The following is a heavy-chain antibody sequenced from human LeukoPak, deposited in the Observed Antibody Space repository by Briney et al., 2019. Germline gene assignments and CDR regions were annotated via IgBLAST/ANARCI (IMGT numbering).Heavy chain of an antibody. CDR2: IYYSGST. Sequence: SETLSLTCTVSGGSISSYYWSWIRQPPGKGLEWIGYIYYSGSTNYNPSLESRVTISVDASKNQFSLKLSSVTAADTAVYYCARAKREYYDSSGFGLWLYWFDPWGQGTLVTVSS. CDR1: GGSISSYY. J-gene: IGHJ5*02. V-gene: IGHV4-59*01. CDR3: ARAKREYYDSSGFGLWLYWFDP. D-gene: IGHD3-22*01.